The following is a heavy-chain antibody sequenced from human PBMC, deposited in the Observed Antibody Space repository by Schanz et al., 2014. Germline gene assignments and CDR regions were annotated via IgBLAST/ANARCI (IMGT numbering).Heavy chain of an antibody. CDR1: GFTFSSYS. Sequence: VRLVESGGGVVQPGRSLRLSCAASGFTFSSYSMNWVRQAPGKGLLWVSSISGTGGDDTYYADSVKGRFTISRDNSKNTLFLQMNSLRVEDSAIYYCAKDISDTSGKDDYWGQGTLVTVSS. D-gene: IGHD3-22*01. J-gene: IGHJ4*02. CDR2: ISGTGGDDT. CDR3: AKDISDTSGKDDY. V-gene: IGHV3-23*04.